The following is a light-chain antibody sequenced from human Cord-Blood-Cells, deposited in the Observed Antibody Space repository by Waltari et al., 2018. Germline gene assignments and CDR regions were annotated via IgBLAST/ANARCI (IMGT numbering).Light chain of an antibody. CDR2: AAS. Sequence: DIQMTQSPSSLSASVGYRVTITCRASQSISSYLNWYQQKPGKAPKLLIYAASSLQSGVTSRFSGSGSGTDFTLTISSLQPEDFATYYCQQSYSTPWTFGQGTKVEIK. V-gene: IGKV1-39*01. CDR1: QSISSY. CDR3: QQSYSTPWT. J-gene: IGKJ1*01.